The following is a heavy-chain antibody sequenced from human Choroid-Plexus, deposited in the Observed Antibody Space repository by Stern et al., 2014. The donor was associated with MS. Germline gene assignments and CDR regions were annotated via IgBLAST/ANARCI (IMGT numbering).Heavy chain of an antibody. Sequence: QVQLVQSGAEVKKLGASVKVSCKTSGYIFTGYYIHWVRQAPGQGLEWMAWINPNTGGTNYAQKFQGRVTMSRDTSISTAYVELSSLTSDDTAVYYCARDQRGITIFGVVTDYYYLGMDVWGQGTTVTVSS. J-gene: IGHJ6*02. CDR3: ARDQRGITIFGVVTDYYYLGMDV. D-gene: IGHD3-3*01. V-gene: IGHV1-2*02. CDR2: INPNTGGT. CDR1: GYIFTGYY.